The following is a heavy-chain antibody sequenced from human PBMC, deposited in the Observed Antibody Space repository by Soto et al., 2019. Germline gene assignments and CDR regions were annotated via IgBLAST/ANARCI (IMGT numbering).Heavy chain of an antibody. CDR2: ISGSGGST. V-gene: IGHV3-23*01. Sequence: PGGSLRLSCAASGFTFSSYGMSWVRQAPGKGLEWVSSISGSGGSTYYADSVKGRLPISRDNSKNTLYLQMNSLRAEDTAVYYFAKASVPGGTYFPRWFWGQGTLVTVSS. CDR3: AKASVPGGTYFPRWF. J-gene: IGHJ4*02. D-gene: IGHD1-26*01. CDR1: GFTFSSYG.